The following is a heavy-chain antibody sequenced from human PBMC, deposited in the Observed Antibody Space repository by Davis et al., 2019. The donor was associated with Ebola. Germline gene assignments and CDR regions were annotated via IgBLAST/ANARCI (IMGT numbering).Heavy chain of an antibody. V-gene: IGHV3-11*04. CDR3: ARDPLNAAGVDY. Sequence: GRFTISRDNAKNSLYLQMNSLRAEDTAVYYCARDPLNAAGVDYWGQGTLVTVSS. D-gene: IGHD1-1*01. J-gene: IGHJ4*02.